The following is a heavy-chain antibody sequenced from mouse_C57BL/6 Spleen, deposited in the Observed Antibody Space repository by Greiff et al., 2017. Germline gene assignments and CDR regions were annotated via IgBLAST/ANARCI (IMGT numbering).Heavy chain of an antibody. V-gene: IGHV1-69*01. Sequence: VQLQQPGAELVMPGASVKLSCKASGYTFTSYWMHWVKQRPGQGLEWIGEIDPSDSYTNYNQKFKGKSTLTVDKSSSTAYMQLSSLTSEDSEVYYCARSDYYGSSPAWFAYWGQGTLVTVSA. J-gene: IGHJ3*01. CDR3: ARSDYYGSSPAWFAY. D-gene: IGHD1-1*01. CDR2: IDPSDSYT. CDR1: GYTFTSYW.